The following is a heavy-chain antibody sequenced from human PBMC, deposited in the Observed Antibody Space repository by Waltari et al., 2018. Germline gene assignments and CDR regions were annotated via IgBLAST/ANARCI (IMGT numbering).Heavy chain of an antibody. J-gene: IGHJ4*02. Sequence: QVQLVESGGGVGQPGRSLRLSCAASGFTFSNYGMHWVRQAPGKGLEGVAVILYDGSKHNLAEAVKGRFTISRDNSKNTMYRQMNSLRAEDKAVYYCAREHLSDFWSGYHYYFDYWGQGTLVTVSS. CDR2: ILYDGSKH. D-gene: IGHD3-3*01. V-gene: IGHV3-33*01. CDR1: GFTFSNYG. CDR3: AREHLSDFWSGYHYYFDY.